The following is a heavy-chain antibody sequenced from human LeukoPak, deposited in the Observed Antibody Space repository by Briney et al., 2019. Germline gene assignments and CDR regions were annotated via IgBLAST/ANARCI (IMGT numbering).Heavy chain of an antibody. CDR1: GFTFSDSW. CDR2: MNQDGDQI. V-gene: IGHV3-7*04. Sequence: GGSLRLSCAASGFTFSDSWMNWVRQAPGKGLEWVATMNQDGDQINYADSVRGRFTISRDNAKNSLYLQMSSLRAEDTAVYYCARDVRFWGQGTLVTVSS. CDR3: ARDVRF. J-gene: IGHJ4*02.